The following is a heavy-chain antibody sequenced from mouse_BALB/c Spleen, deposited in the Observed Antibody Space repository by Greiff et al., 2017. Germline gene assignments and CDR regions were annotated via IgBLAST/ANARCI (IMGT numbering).Heavy chain of an antibody. J-gene: IGHJ2*01. D-gene: IGHD2-4*01. CDR2: IYPGDGDT. V-gene: IGHV1-80*01. Sequence: VQLQQSGAGLVRPGSSVTISCKASGYAFSSDWMNWVKQRPGQGLEWIGQIYPGDGDTNYNGKFKGTATLTADKSSSTAYMQLSSLTSEDSAVYSCAPMITSENYWGQGTTLTVSS. CDR3: APMITSENY. CDR1: GYAFSSDW.